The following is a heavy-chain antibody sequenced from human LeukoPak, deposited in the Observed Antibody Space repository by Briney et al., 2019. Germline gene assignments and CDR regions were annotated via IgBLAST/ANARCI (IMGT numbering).Heavy chain of an antibody. CDR1: GGSISSSGHY. Sequence: SETLSLTCTVSGGSISSSGHYWSWIRQPPGKGLEWIGYVYYTGSTNYSPSLKSRVTISVDTSKNQFSLKLSSVTAADTAVYYCARDRVGATPGYYYYGMDVWGQGTTVTVSS. CDR3: ARDRVGATPGYYYYGMDV. D-gene: IGHD1-26*01. V-gene: IGHV4-61*08. J-gene: IGHJ6*02. CDR2: VYYTGST.